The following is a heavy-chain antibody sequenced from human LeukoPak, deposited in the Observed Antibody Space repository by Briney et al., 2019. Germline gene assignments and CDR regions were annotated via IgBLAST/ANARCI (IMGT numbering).Heavy chain of an antibody. D-gene: IGHD4-17*01. J-gene: IGHJ4*01. CDR3: AKASDTVTTDRALDY. V-gene: IGHV3-23*01. CDR1: AFTFSNYA. Sequence: GGSLRLSCGASAFTFSNYAMSWVRQAPGKGLEWVPAISSGGGAPYYADSVKGRFVMSRDNSKNTLYLQMNSLRAEDTAVYYCAKASDTVTTDRALDYWGQGTLVTVSS. CDR2: ISSGGGAP.